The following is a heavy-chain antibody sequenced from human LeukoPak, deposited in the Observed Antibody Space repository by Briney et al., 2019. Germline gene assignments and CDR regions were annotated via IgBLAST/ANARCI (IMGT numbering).Heavy chain of an antibody. CDR3: ARRIDFWSGYYFGNWFDP. D-gene: IGHD3-3*01. Sequence: KPSETLSLTCTVSGGSISSSSYYWGWIRQPPGKGLEWIGSIYYSGSPYYNPSLKSRVTISVDTSKNQFSLRLSSVTAADTAVYYCARRIDFWSGYYFGNWFDPWGQGTLVTVSS. V-gene: IGHV4-39*01. CDR1: GGSISSSSYY. CDR2: IYYSGSP. J-gene: IGHJ5*02.